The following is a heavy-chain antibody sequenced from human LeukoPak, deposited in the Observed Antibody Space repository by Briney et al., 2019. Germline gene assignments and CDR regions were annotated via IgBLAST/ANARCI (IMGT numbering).Heavy chain of an antibody. CDR1: GFTFSTYW. CDR2: IKPDGSEK. V-gene: IGHV3-7*01. Sequence: PGGSLRLSCAASGFTFSTYWMSWVRQAPGKGLEWVANIKPDGSEKCYVDSVKGRFTISRDNARNSLYLQMNSLRAEDTAVYYCARPRGNVEMATIPFDYWGQGTVVTVSS. CDR3: ARPRGNVEMATIPFDY. J-gene: IGHJ4*02. D-gene: IGHD5-24*01.